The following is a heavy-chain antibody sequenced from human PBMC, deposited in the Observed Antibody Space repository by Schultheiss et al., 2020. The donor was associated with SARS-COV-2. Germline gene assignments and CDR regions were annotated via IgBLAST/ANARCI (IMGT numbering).Heavy chain of an antibody. J-gene: IGHJ4*02. V-gene: IGHV3-74*01. Sequence: GGSLRLSCAASGFTFNTYWMHWVRQGPGKGLVWVSRINSDGSSTSYADSVEGRFTISRDNSKNTLYLQMNSLRAEDTAVYYCARDFYFIGMVQGVMQHWGQGTLVTVSS. CDR3: ARDFYFIGMVQGVMQH. CDR2: INSDGSST. CDR1: GFTFNTYW. D-gene: IGHD3-10*01.